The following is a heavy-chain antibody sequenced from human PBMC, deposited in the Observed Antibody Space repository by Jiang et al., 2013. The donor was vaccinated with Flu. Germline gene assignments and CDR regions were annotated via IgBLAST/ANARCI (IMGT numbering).Heavy chain of an antibody. D-gene: IGHD4-11*01. CDR1: GYRFANFW. J-gene: IGHJ1*01. CDR2: ISPNDGDT. CDR3: VRVFHSNNFFGRTGRFEY. Sequence: QLVESGAEVKKPGESLKISCQGSGYRFANFWIGWVRQRPGRGLEWLGIISPNDGDTRYSPSFEGQVTISADTSISTVSLQWSSLKVSDTAIYYCVRVFHSNNFFGRTGRFEYWGQGALVTVSS. V-gene: IGHV5-51*01.